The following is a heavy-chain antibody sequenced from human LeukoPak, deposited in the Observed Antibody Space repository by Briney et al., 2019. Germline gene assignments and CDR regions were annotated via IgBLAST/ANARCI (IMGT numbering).Heavy chain of an antibody. J-gene: IGHJ4*02. Sequence: GGSLRLPCAASGFIFSNYWMACVRQAPGKGLECVAHIRQDGGDKYYVDSVKGRFTISRDNARNLLSLQMSSLRVEDTAIYYCAKESPGYCTGTSCWDSWGQGTTVTVSS. CDR1: GFIFSNYW. CDR2: IRQDGGDK. D-gene: IGHD2-2*01. CDR3: AKESPGYCTGTSCWDS. V-gene: IGHV3-7*05.